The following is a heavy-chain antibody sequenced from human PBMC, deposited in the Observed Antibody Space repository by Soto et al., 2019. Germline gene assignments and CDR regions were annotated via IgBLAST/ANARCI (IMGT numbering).Heavy chain of an antibody. Sequence: GASVKVSCKVSGYTLTELSMHWVRQAPGKGLGWMGGFDPEDGETIYAQKFQGRVTMTEDTSTDTAYMELSSLRSEDTAVYYCATIVRPPGLWFGEFLDYWGQGTLVTVSS. V-gene: IGHV1-24*01. CDR3: ATIVRPPGLWFGEFLDY. CDR2: FDPEDGET. CDR1: GYTLTELS. J-gene: IGHJ4*02. D-gene: IGHD3-10*01.